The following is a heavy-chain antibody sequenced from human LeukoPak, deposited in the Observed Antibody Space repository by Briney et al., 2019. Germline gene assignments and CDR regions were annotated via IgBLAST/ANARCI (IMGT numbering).Heavy chain of an antibody. D-gene: IGHD6-19*01. Sequence: GGSLRLSCAASGFTFSDYSMTWIRQAPGKGLEWVSDISSSGSHEYYADSVKGRFTISRDNAKNSLYMQMNSVRAEDTALYYCAIDHRHFLQWAGSGAFDIWGRGTMVTVSS. CDR3: AIDHRHFLQWAGSGAFDI. CDR2: ISSSGSHE. CDR1: GFTFSDYS. V-gene: IGHV3-11*04. J-gene: IGHJ3*02.